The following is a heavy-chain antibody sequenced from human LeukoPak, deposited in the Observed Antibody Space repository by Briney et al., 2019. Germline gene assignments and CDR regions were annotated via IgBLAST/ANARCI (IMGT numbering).Heavy chain of an antibody. V-gene: IGHV1-18*01. D-gene: IGHD2-15*01. CDR3: ARVVYCSGGSCYVFDY. CDR2: ISAYNGNT. Sequence: ASVKVSCKASGYTFTSYGISWVRQAPGQGLEWMGWISAYNGNTNYAQRLQGRVTMTTGTSTSTVYMEVRSLRSDDTAVYYCARVVYCSGGSCYVFDYWGQGTLVTVSS. J-gene: IGHJ4*02. CDR1: GYTFTSYG.